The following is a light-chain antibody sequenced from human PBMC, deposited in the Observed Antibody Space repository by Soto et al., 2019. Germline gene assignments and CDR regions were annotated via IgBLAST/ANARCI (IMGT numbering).Light chain of an antibody. J-gene: IGKJ3*01. CDR2: GAS. CDR3: QQYNSYLFT. V-gene: IGKV3-15*01. Sequence: EIVMTQSPATLSVSPGERATLSCRASQSVSSNLAWYQQKAGQAPRLLMYGASTRAIGIPGRFSGSGSGTEFTLTISSLQSEDFATYYCQQYNSYLFTFGPGTKVDI. CDR1: QSVSSN.